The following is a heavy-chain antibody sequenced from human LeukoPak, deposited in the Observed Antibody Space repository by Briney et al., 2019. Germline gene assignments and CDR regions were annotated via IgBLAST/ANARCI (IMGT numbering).Heavy chain of an antibody. V-gene: IGHV4-34*12. CDR3: ARVRNYYASGIYYYYYMDV. Sequence: SQTRSLTCPVDGGSTSSYYWSWIRQPPGKVLEWTGEIIHSGSTNYNPSLKSRVTISVDTSNNQFSLKLSSVTAADTAVYYCARVRNYYASGIYYYYYMDVWGKGTTVTISS. CDR2: IIHSGST. D-gene: IGHD3-10*01. CDR1: GGSTSSYY. J-gene: IGHJ6*03.